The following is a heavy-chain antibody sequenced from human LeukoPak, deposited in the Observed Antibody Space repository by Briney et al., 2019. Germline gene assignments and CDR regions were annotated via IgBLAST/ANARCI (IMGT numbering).Heavy chain of an antibody. D-gene: IGHD6-6*01. J-gene: IGHJ4*02. CDR1: GYTFTSYA. Sequence: ASVKVSCKASGYTFTSYAMNWVRQAPGQGLEWMGWINTNTGNPTYAQGFTGRFVFSLDTSVSTAYLQISSLKAEDTAVHYCARDLRDSSSQYYFDYWGQGTLVTVSS. CDR2: INTNTGNP. V-gene: IGHV7-4-1*02. CDR3: ARDLRDSSSQYYFDY.